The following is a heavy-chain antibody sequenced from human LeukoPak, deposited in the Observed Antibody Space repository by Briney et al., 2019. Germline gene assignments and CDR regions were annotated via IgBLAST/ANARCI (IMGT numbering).Heavy chain of an antibody. CDR2: ISGSGDTI. Sequence: GGSLRLSCAASGFNFRSYEMNWVRQAPVKGLEWLSYISGSGDTIYYADSVKGRFSISRDNAQNSLYLQMNSLRAEDTAIYYCGQVSFFDGHYKADFFDYWGQGTLVTVSS. CDR3: GQVSFFDGHYKADFFDY. D-gene: IGHD4-17*01. CDR1: GFNFRSYE. V-gene: IGHV3-48*03. J-gene: IGHJ4*02.